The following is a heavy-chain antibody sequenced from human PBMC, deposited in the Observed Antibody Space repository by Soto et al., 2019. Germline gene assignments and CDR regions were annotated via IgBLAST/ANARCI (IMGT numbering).Heavy chain of an antibody. J-gene: IGHJ6*02. CDR1: GFTFSNAW. V-gene: IGHV3-15*07. D-gene: IGHD4-17*01. CDR2: IKSKTDGGTT. Sequence: GGSLRLSCAASGFTFSNAWMNWVRQAPGKGLEWVGRIKSKTDGGTTDYAAPVKGRFTISRDDSKNTLYLQMNSLKTEDTAVYYCTTDRYYGDYYYYGMDVWGQGTTVTVSS. CDR3: TTDRYYGDYYYYGMDV.